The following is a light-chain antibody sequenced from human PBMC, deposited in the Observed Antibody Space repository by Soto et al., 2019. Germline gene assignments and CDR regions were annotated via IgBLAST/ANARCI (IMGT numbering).Light chain of an antibody. J-gene: IGLJ2*01. V-gene: IGLV1-44*01. CDR2: TNN. CDR3: ATWDDSLYGMV. Sequence: QSVLTQPPSASGTPGQRVTISCSGGSSNIGRNPVNWYLQLPGTAPQLLIYTNNQRPSGVPDRVSASKSGTSASLTISGLQSEDEADYYCATWDDSLYGMVFGGGTKLTVL. CDR1: SSNIGRNP.